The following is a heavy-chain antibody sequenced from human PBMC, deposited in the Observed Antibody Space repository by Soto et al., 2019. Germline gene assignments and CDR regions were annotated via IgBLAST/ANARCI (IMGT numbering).Heavy chain of an antibody. CDR1: GGTFSSYA. CDR2: IIPIFGTA. D-gene: IGHD3-3*01. Sequence: GASVKVSCKASGGTFSSYAISWVRQAPGQGLEWMGGIIPIFGTANYAQKLQGRVTMTTDTSTSTAYMELRSLRSDDTAVYYCARGATVGPQIRFLEWLLFDAFDIWGQGTMVTVSS. V-gene: IGHV1-69*05. J-gene: IGHJ3*02. CDR3: ARGATVGPQIRFLEWLLFDAFDI.